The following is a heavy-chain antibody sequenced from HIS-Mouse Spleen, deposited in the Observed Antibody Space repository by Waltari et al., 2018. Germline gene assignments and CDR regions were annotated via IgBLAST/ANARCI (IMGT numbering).Heavy chain of an antibody. CDR3: AREISYSSRWYDWYFDL. J-gene: IGHJ2*01. CDR2: IFDSGST. Sequence: QLQPQESGPGLVKPSETLYPPCTVSCGSISSNRYYLGWIRQPPGKGRGWIGSIFDSGSTYYNPSLKSRVTISVATSKNQFSLKLSSVTAADTAVYYCAREISYSSRWYDWYFDLWGRGTLVTVSS. V-gene: IGHV4-39*07. D-gene: IGHD6-13*01. CDR1: CGSISSNRYY.